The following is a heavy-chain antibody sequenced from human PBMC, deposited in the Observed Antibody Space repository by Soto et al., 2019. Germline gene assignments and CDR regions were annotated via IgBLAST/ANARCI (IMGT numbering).Heavy chain of an antibody. CDR2: INHSGST. CDR3: ARTYSSSWSPFDY. V-gene: IGHV4-34*01. J-gene: IGHJ4*02. CDR1: GGSFSCYY. D-gene: IGHD6-13*01. Sequence: SETLSLTCAVYGGSFSCYYWSWIRQPPGKGLEWIGEINHSGSTNYNPSLKSRVTISVDTSKNQFSLKLSSVTAADTAVYYCARTYSSSWSPFDYWGQGTLVTVS.